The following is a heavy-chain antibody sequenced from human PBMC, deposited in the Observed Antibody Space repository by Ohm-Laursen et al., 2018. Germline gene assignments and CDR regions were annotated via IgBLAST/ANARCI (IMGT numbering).Heavy chain of an antibody. Sequence: SLRLSCTASGFSFDDYAMHWVRQAPGKGLEWVSSINWNSGRIGYADSVKGRFTISRDSAKNSLYLQMNSLRVEDTALYYCAKGGSSGWAIYGMDVWGQGTTVTVSS. D-gene: IGHD6-19*01. V-gene: IGHV3-9*01. CDR3: AKGGSSGWAIYGMDV. J-gene: IGHJ6*02. CDR1: GFSFDDYA. CDR2: INWNSGRI.